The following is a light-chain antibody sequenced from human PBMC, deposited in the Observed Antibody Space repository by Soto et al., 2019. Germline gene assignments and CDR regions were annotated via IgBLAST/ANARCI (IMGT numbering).Light chain of an antibody. V-gene: IGLV2-14*03. Sequence: QSALTQPASVSGSPGQSITISCTGTSSDVGNYDYVSWYQQYPGKAPKLMIYAVSRRPSGVSNRFSGSKSGNTASLTISGLQAEDEADYYCTSYTPSSTDVLGTGTKLTVL. CDR2: AVS. J-gene: IGLJ1*01. CDR3: TSYTPSSTDV. CDR1: SSDVGNYDY.